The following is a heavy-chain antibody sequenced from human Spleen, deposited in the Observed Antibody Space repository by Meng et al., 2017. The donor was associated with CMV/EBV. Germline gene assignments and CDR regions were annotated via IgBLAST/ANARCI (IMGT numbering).Heavy chain of an antibody. CDR3: ARDGTVYDALDI. V-gene: IGHV3-23*01. D-gene: IGHD1-26*01. Sequence: GESLKISCAASGFTFSSYAMSWVRQAPGKGLEWVSTISATGGGTYYADSVKGRVSISRDNSKNTLYLQMNSLRAEDTAVYYCARDGTVYDALDIWGQGTMVTVSS. J-gene: IGHJ3*02. CDR2: ISATGGGT. CDR1: GFTFSSYA.